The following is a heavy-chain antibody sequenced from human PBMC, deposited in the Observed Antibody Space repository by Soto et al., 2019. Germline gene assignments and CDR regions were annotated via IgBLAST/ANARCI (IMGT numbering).Heavy chain of an antibody. CDR3: ARGIAAAV. D-gene: IGHD6-13*01. V-gene: IGHV4-34*01. CDR2: INHSGST. CDR1: GGSFSGYY. J-gene: IGHJ4*02. Sequence: QVQLQQWGAGLLKPSETLSLTCAVYGGSFSGYYWSWIRQPPGKGREWIGEINHSGSTNYNPSLKSRVTISVDTSKNQFSLKLSSVTAADTAVYYCARGIAAAVWGQGTLVTVSS.